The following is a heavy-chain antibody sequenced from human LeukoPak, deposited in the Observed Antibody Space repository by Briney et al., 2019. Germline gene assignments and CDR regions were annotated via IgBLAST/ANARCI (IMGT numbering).Heavy chain of an antibody. V-gene: IGHV3-23*01. CDR2: ISGSGST. J-gene: IGHJ4*02. CDR3: AKDSSRGYSAYGVDY. CDR1: GFTFSSYA. D-gene: IGHD5-12*01. Sequence: PGGSLRLSSAASGFTFSSYAMNWVRQAPGKGLEWVSSISGSGSTYYADSGKGRFTISRDNSRNTLFLQMNSLRAEDTAVYYCAKDSSRGYSAYGVDYWGQGTLVTVSS.